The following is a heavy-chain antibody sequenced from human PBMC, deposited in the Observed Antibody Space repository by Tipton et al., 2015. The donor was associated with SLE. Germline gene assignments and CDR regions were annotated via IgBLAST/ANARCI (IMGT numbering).Heavy chain of an antibody. V-gene: IGHV4-39*07. CDR1: GGSISTSSYY. J-gene: IGHJ3*02. Sequence: TLSLTCTVSGGSISTSSYYWAWIRQPPGKGLECIGNINYSGTTSYNPSLKSRVTMSVDTSQNQFSLTLRSVTAADTAIYYCARRTFVTMTGGCDSWGQVTMVTVSS. CDR3: ARRTFVTMTGGCDS. D-gene: IGHD2-21*02. CDR2: INYSGTT.